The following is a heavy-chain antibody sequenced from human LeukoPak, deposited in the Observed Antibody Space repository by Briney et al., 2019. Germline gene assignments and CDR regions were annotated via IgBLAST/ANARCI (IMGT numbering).Heavy chain of an antibody. CDR2: IYYSGST. D-gene: IGHD2-21*02. Sequence: SETLSLTCTVSRGSISNYYCSWIRQPPEEGLEWVGYIYYSGSTNYNPSLKSRVTISIDTSKNQFSLKLSSVTAAGTAVYYCAISRAYCGGDCYFDPWGQGTLVTVSS. V-gene: IGHV4-59*01. CDR3: AISRAYCGGDCYFDP. CDR1: RGSISNYY. J-gene: IGHJ5*02.